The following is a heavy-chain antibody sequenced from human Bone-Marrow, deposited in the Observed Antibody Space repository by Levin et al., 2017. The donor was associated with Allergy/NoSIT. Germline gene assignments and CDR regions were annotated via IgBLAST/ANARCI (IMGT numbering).Heavy chain of an antibody. Sequence: GGSLRLSCAASGFTFSNYAMSWVRQAPGKGLEWVSGTIVSGDYTYYADSVKGRFTISRDNSKNMLYLQMNSLRAEDTAVYYCAKEWGSSQYHCDYWGQGTLVTVSS. CDR1: GFTFSNYA. CDR2: TIVSGDYT. CDR3: AKEWGSSQYHCDY. J-gene: IGHJ4*02. V-gene: IGHV3-23*01. D-gene: IGHD7-27*01.